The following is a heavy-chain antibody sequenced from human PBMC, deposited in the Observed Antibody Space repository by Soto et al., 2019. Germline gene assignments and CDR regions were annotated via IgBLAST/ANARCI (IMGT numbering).Heavy chain of an antibody. CDR2: ITTYNGNT. J-gene: IGHJ6*02. V-gene: IGHV1-18*01. CDR1: GYTFTSYG. CDR3: VRAPRFIRGYYYYGMDV. Sequence: APVKVSCKASGYTFTSYGISWVRQAPGQGLKWMGWITTYNGNTNYAQKFQGRVTMTTDTSTSTAYMELRSLRSDDTAVYYCVRAPRFIRGYYYYGMDVWGQGTTVTVSS. D-gene: IGHD3-10*01.